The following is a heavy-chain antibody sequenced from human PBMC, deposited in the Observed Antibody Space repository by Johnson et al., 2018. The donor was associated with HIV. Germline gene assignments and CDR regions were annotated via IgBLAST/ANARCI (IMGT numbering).Heavy chain of an antibody. CDR1: GLIVSSSY. V-gene: IGHV3-66*03. J-gene: IGHJ3*02. CDR2: IYSGGST. D-gene: IGHD6-13*01. CDR3: AKARAAAGTSDAFDI. Sequence: VQLVESGGGLIQPGGSLRLSCAASGLIVSSSYMTWVRQGPGKGLEWVSVIYSGGSTYYADSVKGRFTISRDNSKNTLYLQMNSLRAEDTAVYYCAKARAAAGTSDAFDIWGQGTMVTVSS.